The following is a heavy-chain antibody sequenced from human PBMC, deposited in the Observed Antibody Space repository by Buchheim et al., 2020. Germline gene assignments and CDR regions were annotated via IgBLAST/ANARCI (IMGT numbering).Heavy chain of an antibody. CDR1: GGTFSSNS. Sequence: QVQLLQSGTEVKKPGSSVMVSCKASGGTFSSNSISWVRQGPGQGLEWMGGIVPLFGTTEYAQKFQGRLTVTADESTRTVYMELSSLSSEDTALYFCATSPAAGSTYYFDYWGQGTL. V-gene: IGHV1-69*01. CDR2: IVPLFGTT. D-gene: IGHD6-13*01. J-gene: IGHJ4*02. CDR3: ATSPAAGSTYYFDY.